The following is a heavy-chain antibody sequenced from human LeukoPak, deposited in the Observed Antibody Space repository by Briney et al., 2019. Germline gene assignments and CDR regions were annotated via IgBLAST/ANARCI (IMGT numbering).Heavy chain of an antibody. CDR3: AMVLTSDDAFDI. V-gene: IGHV1-69*13. D-gene: IGHD2-2*01. Sequence: SVKVSCKASGGTFSSYAISWVRQAPGQGLEWMGGIIPIFGTANYAQKFQGRVTITADESTSTAYMELSGLRSEDTAVYYCAMVLTSDDAFDIWGQGTMVTVSS. CDR2: IIPIFGTA. J-gene: IGHJ3*02. CDR1: GGTFSSYA.